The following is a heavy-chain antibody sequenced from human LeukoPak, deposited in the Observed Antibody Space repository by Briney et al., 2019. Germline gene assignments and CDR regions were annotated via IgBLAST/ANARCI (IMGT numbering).Heavy chain of an antibody. Sequence: PGGSLRLSCAASGFTFSSFEMNWVRQAPGKGLEWVSYISSSSSYIYYADSVKGRFTFSRDNSKNTLYLQMNSLRAEDTAVYYCARDRVNWNDVGGLFDYWGQGTLVTVSS. J-gene: IGHJ4*02. CDR2: ISSSSSYI. V-gene: IGHV3-21*05. CDR3: ARDRVNWNDVGGLFDY. CDR1: GFTFSSFE. D-gene: IGHD1-1*01.